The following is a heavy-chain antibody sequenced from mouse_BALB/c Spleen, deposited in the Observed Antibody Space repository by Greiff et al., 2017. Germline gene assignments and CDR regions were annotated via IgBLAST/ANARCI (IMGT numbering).Heavy chain of an antibody. V-gene: IGHV5-17*02. CDR1: GFTFSSFG. CDR3: ARQDGYGFFDD. D-gene: IGHD1-2*01. Sequence: EVMLVESGGGLVQPGGSRKLSCAASGFTFSSFGMHWVRQAPEKGLEWVAYISSGSSTIYYADTVKGRFTISRDNPKNTLFLQMTSLRSEDTAMYYCARQDGYGFFDDWGQGTTLTVSS. J-gene: IGHJ2*01. CDR2: ISSGSSTI.